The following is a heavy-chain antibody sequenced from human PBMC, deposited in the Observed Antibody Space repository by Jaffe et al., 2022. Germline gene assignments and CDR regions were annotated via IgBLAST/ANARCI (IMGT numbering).Heavy chain of an antibody. CDR2: INHSGST. CDR3: ARGQGIYSSSRLVWFDP. Sequence: QVQLQQWGAGLLKPSETLSLTCAVYGGSFSGYYWSWIRQPPGKGLEWIGEINHSGSTNYNPSLKSRVTISVDTSKNQFSLKLSSVTAADTAVYYCARGQGIYSSSRLVWFDPWGQGTLVTVSS. J-gene: IGHJ5*02. CDR1: GGSFSGYY. D-gene: IGHD6-13*01. V-gene: IGHV4-34*01.